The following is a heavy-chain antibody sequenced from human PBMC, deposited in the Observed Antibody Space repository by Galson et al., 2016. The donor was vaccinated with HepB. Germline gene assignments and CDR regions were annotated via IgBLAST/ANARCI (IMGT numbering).Heavy chain of an antibody. J-gene: IGHJ6*02. Sequence: SLRLSCAASGLTFSDYYMSWIRQAPGKGLEWGSYISRSGSTIYYAASVKGRFTISRDNATNSLYLHMNSLRAEDTAVYYCARMSNFWIGYYIGYNGKDVLSQGTTVTVSS. D-gene: IGHD3-3*01. V-gene: IGHV3-11*01. CDR1: GLTFSDYY. CDR2: ISRSGSTI. CDR3: ARMSNFWIGYYIGYNGKDV.